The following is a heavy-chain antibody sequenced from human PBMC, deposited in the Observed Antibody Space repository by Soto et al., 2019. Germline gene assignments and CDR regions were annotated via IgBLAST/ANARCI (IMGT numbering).Heavy chain of an antibody. CDR1: GYSFTSYW. CDR3: ARQVANWDYYFDY. Sequence: GESLKISCKGSGYSFTSYWIGWVRQMPGKGLEWMGIIYPGDSDTRYSPSFQGQVTISADKSISTAYLQWSSLKAPDTAMYYCARQVANWDYYFDYWGQGTLVTVSS. CDR2: IYPGDSDT. V-gene: IGHV5-51*01. J-gene: IGHJ4*02. D-gene: IGHD7-27*01.